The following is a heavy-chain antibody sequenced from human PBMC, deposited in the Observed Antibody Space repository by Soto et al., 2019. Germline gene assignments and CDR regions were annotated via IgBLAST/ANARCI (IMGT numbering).Heavy chain of an antibody. CDR2: INVYNGNT. J-gene: IGHJ4*02. CDR1: GYTFTNYG. V-gene: IGHV1-18*01. CDR3: ARGSGYYYWDDY. D-gene: IGHD3-22*01. Sequence: ASVTVSCKASGYTFTNYGIIWVRQAPGQGLEWMGWINVYNGNTKYAQKFQGRVTITRDTSASTAYMELSSLRSEDTAVYYCARGSGYYYWDDYWGQGTLVTVSS.